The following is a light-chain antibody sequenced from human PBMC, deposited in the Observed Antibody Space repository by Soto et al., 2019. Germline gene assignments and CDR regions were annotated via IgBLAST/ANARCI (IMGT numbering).Light chain of an antibody. CDR1: QSLVDSDGNTY. J-gene: IGKJ4*01. V-gene: IGKV2-24*01. CDR2: KVS. Sequence: EIVMTQAPLSSPVTLGQPASISCRSSQSLVDSDGNTYLSWLHQRPGQPPRLLIYKVSNRFYGVPDRFSGSGAGTDFTLHISWVEAEDVGVYYCMQHRQSLSFGGGTKVDIK. CDR3: MQHRQSLS.